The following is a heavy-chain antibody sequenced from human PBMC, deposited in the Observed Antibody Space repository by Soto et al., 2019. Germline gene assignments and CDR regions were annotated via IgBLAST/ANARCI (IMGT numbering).Heavy chain of an antibody. CDR2: IIPIFGIA. CDR3: ARDLLVGATIYYFDY. Sequence: SVKVSCKASGGTFSSYAISWVRQAPGQGLEWMGGIIPIFGIANYAQKFQGRVTITADESTSTAYMELSSLRSEDTAVYYCARDLLVGATIYYFDYWGQGTLVTVSS. CDR1: GGTFSSYA. J-gene: IGHJ4*02. D-gene: IGHD1-26*01. V-gene: IGHV1-69*13.